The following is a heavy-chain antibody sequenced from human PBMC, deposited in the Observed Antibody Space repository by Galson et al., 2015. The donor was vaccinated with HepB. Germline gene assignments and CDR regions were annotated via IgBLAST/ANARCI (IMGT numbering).Heavy chain of an antibody. Sequence: SLRLSCAASGFTFSDSPIHWVRQVSGKGLEWVGLIGSKAKNYAAAYAASVKGRFTISRDDSKNTAYLQMNSLETEDTALYYCSRHEDVIDYWGQGTRVTVSS. V-gene: IGHV3-73*01. CDR3: SRHEDVIDY. J-gene: IGHJ4*02. CDR2: IGSKAKNYAA. CDR1: GFTFSDSP. D-gene: IGHD2-15*01.